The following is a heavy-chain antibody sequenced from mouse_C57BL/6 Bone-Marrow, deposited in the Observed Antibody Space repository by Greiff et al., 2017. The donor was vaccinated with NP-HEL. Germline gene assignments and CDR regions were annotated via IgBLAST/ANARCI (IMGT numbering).Heavy chain of an antibody. CDR2: IYPGDGDT. CDR3: ARGAY. Sequence: QVHVKQSGAELVKPGASVKISCKASGYAFSSYWMNWVKQRPGKGLEWIGQIYPGDGDTNYNGKFKDKASLTADKSSSTTYMQLSSLTSEDSSVYFYARGAYWGQGTLVTVSA. V-gene: IGHV1-80*01. CDR1: GYAFSSYW. J-gene: IGHJ3*01.